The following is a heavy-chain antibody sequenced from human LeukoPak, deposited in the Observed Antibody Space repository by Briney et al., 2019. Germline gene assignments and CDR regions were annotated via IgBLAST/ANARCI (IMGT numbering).Heavy chain of an antibody. CDR1: GFTFSSYT. CDR2: ISSSSNYM. CDR3: ARALTPASGWLGS. D-gene: IGHD6-19*01. V-gene: IGHV3-21*01. J-gene: IGHJ5*01. Sequence: GGSLRLSCAASGFTFSSYTMTWVRQAPGKGLEWVSCISSSSNYMYYGDTLKGRFTISRDNAKNSLYLQMDNLRGEDTAIYYCARALTPASGWLGSWGQGTLVTVSS.